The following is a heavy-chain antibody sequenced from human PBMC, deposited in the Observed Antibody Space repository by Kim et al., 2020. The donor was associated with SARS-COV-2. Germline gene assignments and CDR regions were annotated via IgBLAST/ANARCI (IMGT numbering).Heavy chain of an antibody. V-gene: IGHV3-33*05. D-gene: IGHD3-10*01. CDR1: GFTFSSYG. CDR2: ISYDGSNK. J-gene: IGHJ6*02. Sequence: GGSLRLSCAASGFTFSSYGMHWVRQAPGKGLEWVAVISYDGSNKYYADSVKGRFTISRDNSKNTLYLQMNSLRAEDTAVYYCARVEVIGGSGNSSYYYYGMDVWGQGTTVTVSS. CDR3: ARVEVIGGSGNSSYYYYGMDV.